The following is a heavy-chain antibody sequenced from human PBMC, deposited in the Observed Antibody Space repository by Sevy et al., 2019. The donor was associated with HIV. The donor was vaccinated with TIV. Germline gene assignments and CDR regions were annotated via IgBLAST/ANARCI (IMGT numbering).Heavy chain of an antibody. V-gene: IGHV3-21*01. D-gene: IGHD2-2*02. CDR1: GFTFSTYT. CDR2: ISSSSSYI. CDR3: ARAAYYCSTTSCYIDY. J-gene: IGHJ4*02. Sequence: GGSLRLPCVASGFTFSTYTMNWVRQAPGKGLEWVSSISSSSSYIYYADSVKGRFTISRDNAKNSLYLQMNSLRVEDTAVYYGARAAYYCSTTSCYIDYWGQGTLVTVSS.